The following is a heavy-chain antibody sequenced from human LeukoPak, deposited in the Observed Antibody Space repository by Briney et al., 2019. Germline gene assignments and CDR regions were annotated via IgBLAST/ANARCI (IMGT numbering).Heavy chain of an antibody. CDR3: ARGALWFGELPSPFDY. J-gene: IGHJ4*02. CDR2: IYHSGST. CDR1: GGSISSGGYS. V-gene: IGHV4-30-2*01. Sequence: SETLSLTCAVSGGSISSGGYSWSWIRQPPGKGLEWIGYIYHSGSTYYNPSLKSRVTISVDRSKNQFSLKLSSVTAADTAVYYCARGALWFGELPSPFDYWAREPWSPSPQ. D-gene: IGHD3-10*01.